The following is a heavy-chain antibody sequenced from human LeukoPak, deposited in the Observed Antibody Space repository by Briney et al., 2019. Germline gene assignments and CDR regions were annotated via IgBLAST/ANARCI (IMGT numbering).Heavy chain of an antibody. J-gene: IGHJ4*02. CDR3: ARTPPLYCSGGSCYSGTYFDY. CDR1: GFTFSDYY. CDR2: ISSSGSTI. D-gene: IGHD2-15*01. Sequence: GGSLRLSCAASGFTFSDYYMSWIRQAPGKGLEWVSYISSSGSTIYYADSLKGRFTISRDNAKNSLYLQMNSLRAEDTAVYYCARTPPLYCSGGSCYSGTYFDYWGQGTLVTVSS. V-gene: IGHV3-11*01.